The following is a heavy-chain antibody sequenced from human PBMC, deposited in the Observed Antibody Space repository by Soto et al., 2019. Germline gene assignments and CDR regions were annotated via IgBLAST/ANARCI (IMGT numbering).Heavy chain of an antibody. CDR3: ARDTAELYYSDTSRALEI. Sequence: ASVKVCCKASGDTFKSHAISWVRQAPGQGLEWMGVIIPIFGTTNYAQKFRGRVTITADKSTNIAYMEMSSLRSEDSAVYYCARDTAELYYSDTSRALEIWGQGKMVTV. J-gene: IGHJ3*02. CDR2: IIPIFGTT. V-gene: IGHV1-69*06. D-gene: IGHD3-22*01. CDR1: GDTFKSHA.